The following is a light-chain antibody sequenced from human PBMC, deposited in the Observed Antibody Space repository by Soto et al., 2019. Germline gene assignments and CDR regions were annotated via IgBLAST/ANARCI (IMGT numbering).Light chain of an antibody. CDR3: SSYTSTSSPVL. Sequence: QSVLTQPASVSGSPGQSITVSCTGTSSDVGGYNYVSWYQHHPGKAPKLMIFEVSNRPSGVSDRFSGSKSGSTASLTISGLQAEDEADYYCSSYTSTSSPVLFGGGTKVTVL. J-gene: IGLJ2*01. CDR1: SSDVGGYNY. V-gene: IGLV2-14*01. CDR2: EVS.